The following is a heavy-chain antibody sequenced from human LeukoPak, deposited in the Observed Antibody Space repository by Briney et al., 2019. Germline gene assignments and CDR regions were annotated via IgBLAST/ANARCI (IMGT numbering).Heavy chain of an antibody. Sequence: PGGSLRLSCAASGSRFFSYSMNWVRQAPGKGLEWVSYISSSSKTTYYADSVKGRFTISRDNDKNSLYLQMDSLRDEDTAVYYCAGDYGDYGEYFDYWGQGTLVTVSS. CDR3: AGDYGDYGEYFDY. J-gene: IGHJ4*02. CDR1: GSRFFSYS. CDR2: ISSSSKTT. V-gene: IGHV3-48*02. D-gene: IGHD4-17*01.